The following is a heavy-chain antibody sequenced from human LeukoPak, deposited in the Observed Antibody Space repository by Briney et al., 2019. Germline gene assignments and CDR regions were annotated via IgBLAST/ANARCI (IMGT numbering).Heavy chain of an antibody. CDR2: LSSSSTYI. V-gene: IGHV3-21*01. CDR3: GKASSFDY. Sequence: GGTLRLSCAASGFTFSSYNMNWVPQAPGKGREWVSYLSSSSTYIYYAYSVKGRFTVTRDNAKSSLYLQMNSLRAEDTAVYYCGKASSFDYWGQGTLVTVSS. CDR1: GFTFSSYN. J-gene: IGHJ4*02.